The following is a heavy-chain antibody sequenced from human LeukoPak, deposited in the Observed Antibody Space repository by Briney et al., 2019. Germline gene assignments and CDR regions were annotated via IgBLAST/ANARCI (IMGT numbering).Heavy chain of an antibody. Sequence: SETLSLTCTVSGASITNYCWSWMRQSPGKGLEWVGYVHHSGTTNYNPSLESRGTISVDTSKNQFSLKLSSVSAADTAVYYCARWGESGDSVVHAFDIWGRGTMVTVSS. D-gene: IGHD2-21*02. CDR2: VHHSGTT. V-gene: IGHV4-59*01. CDR3: ARWGESGDSVVHAFDI. J-gene: IGHJ3*02. CDR1: GASITNYC.